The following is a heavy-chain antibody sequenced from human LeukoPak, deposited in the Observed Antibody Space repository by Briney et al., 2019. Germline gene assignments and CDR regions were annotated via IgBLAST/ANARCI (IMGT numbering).Heavy chain of an antibody. CDR2: ISRHSGST. D-gene: IGHD2-15*01. CDR3: ARRGLAASSDS. CDR1: GYSFTGYF. Sequence: ASVKVSFKASGYSFTGYFILWMRQAPGQGLAWLGWISRHSGSTNYAPKFQGRATSNSDTSINTVYLEVTSLRPDDTAISYWARRGLAASSDSWGQGTLVTISS. V-gene: IGHV1-2*02. J-gene: IGHJ4*02.